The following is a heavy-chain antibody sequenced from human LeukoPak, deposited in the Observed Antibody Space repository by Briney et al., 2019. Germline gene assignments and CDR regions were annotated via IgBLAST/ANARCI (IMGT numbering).Heavy chain of an antibody. CDR2: IKQDGSEK. V-gene: IGHV3-7*01. Sequence: GGSLRLSCAGSGFTFSNFWMQWVRQAPGKGLEWVANIKQDGSEKYYVDSLKGRFTISRDNAKNSLYLQMNSLRAEDTAVYYCAMPSIAAAGPGPYYFDYWGQGTLVTVSS. CDR1: GFTFSNFW. J-gene: IGHJ4*02. CDR3: AMPSIAAAGPGPYYFDY. D-gene: IGHD6-13*01.